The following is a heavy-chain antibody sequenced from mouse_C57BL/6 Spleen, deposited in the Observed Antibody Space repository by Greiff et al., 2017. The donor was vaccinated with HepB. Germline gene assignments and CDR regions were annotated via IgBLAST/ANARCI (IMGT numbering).Heavy chain of an antibody. CDR3: ARSAGRSPDWFAY. Sequence: QVHVKQSGAELVKPGASVKISCKASGYAFSSYWMNWVKQRPGKGLEWIGQIYPGDGDTNYNGKFKGKATLTADKSSSTAYMQLSSLTSEDSAVYFCARSAGRSPDWFAYWGQGTLVTVSA. CDR1: GYAFSSYW. V-gene: IGHV1-80*01. J-gene: IGHJ3*01. CDR2: IYPGDGDT. D-gene: IGHD1-1*01.